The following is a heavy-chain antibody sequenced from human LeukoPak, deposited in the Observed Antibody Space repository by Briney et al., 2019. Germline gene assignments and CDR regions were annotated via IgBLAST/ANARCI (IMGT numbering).Heavy chain of an antibody. V-gene: IGHV3-33*06. CDR2: IWYDGSNK. Sequence: GGSLRLSCAASGFTLSSYGMHWVRQAPGKGLEWVAVIWYDGSNKYYADSVKGRFTISRDNSKNTLYLQMNNLRAEDTAVYYCAKGMVYYYYMDVWGKGTTVTVSS. J-gene: IGHJ6*03. D-gene: IGHD2-8*01. CDR3: AKGMVYYYYMDV. CDR1: GFTLSSYG.